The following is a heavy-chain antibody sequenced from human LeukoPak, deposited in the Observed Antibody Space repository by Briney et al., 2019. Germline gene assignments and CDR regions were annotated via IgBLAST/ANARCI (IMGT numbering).Heavy chain of an antibody. Sequence: GGSLRLSSAASGFTFSSYWMHWVRQAPGKGLVWVSRINSDGSSTSYADSVKGRFTISRDNAKNTLYLQMNSLRAEDTAVYYCARDAHYYDSSGYYSAPHFDYGGQGTLVTVSS. CDR1: GFTFSSYW. D-gene: IGHD3-22*01. V-gene: IGHV3-74*01. CDR3: ARDAHYYDSSGYYSAPHFDY. J-gene: IGHJ4*02. CDR2: INSDGSST.